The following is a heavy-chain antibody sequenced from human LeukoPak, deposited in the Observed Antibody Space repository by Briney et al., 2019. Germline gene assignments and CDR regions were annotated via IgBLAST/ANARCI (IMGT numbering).Heavy chain of an antibody. J-gene: IGHJ4*02. D-gene: IGHD5/OR15-5a*01. CDR1: GGSISSGGYY. Sequence: SQTLSLTCTVSGGSISSGGYYWSWIRQPPGKGLEWIGYIYTSGSTNYNPSLKSRVTISVDTSKNQFSLKLSSVTAADTAVYYCARLYAGGYFDYWGRGTLVTVSS. CDR3: ARLYAGGYFDY. CDR2: IYTSGST. V-gene: IGHV4-61*09.